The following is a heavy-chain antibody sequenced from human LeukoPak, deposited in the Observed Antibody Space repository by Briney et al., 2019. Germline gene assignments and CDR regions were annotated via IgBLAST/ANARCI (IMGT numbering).Heavy chain of an antibody. CDR2: FDPEDGET. J-gene: IGHJ4*02. Sequence: ASVKVSCKVSGYTLTELSMHWVRQAPGKGLEWMGGFDPEDGETIYAQKFQGRVTMTEDTSTDTAYMELSSLRSEDTAVHYCAKIHYYDSSGYSLAFGYWGQGTLVTVSS. V-gene: IGHV1-24*01. CDR1: GYTLTELS. D-gene: IGHD3-22*01. CDR3: AKIHYYDSSGYSLAFGY.